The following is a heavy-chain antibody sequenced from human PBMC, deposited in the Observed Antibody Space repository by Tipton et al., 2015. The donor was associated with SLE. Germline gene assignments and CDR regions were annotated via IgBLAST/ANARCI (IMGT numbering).Heavy chain of an antibody. Sequence: GLVKPSETLSLTCDVSGYSISSYFWSWFRQPPGKGLEWLGRVYYSGSTFYNPSLKSRVSTPVDTSKNQISLRLSSVTAADTAVYYCARDRGIPVGNFMDVWGKGTTVIVSS. V-gene: IGHV4-38-2*02. D-gene: IGHD2-2*01. J-gene: IGHJ6*03. CDR3: ARDRGIPVGNFMDV. CDR1: GYSISSYF. CDR2: VYYSGST.